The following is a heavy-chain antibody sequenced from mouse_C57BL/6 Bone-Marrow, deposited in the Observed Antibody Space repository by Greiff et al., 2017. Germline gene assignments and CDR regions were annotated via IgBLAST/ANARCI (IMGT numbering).Heavy chain of an antibody. J-gene: IGHJ3*01. V-gene: IGHV5-17*01. CDR1: GFTFSDYG. Sequence: EVHLVESGGGLVKPGGSLKLSCAASGFTFSDYGMHWVRQAPEKGLEWVAYISSGSSTIYYADTVKGRFTISRDNAKNTLFLQMNRLRSEDTAMYYCARSLAYWGQGTLVTVSA. CDR3: ARSLAY. CDR2: ISSGSSTI.